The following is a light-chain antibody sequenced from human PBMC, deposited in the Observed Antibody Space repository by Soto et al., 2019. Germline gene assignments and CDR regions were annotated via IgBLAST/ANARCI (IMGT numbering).Light chain of an antibody. V-gene: IGKV1-39*01. CDR1: QNIRNF. J-gene: IGKJ4*01. CDR3: QQSCDTLIT. Sequence: DIQMTQSPSSLSASVGDTISITCRASQNIRNFLNWYQCRPGQAPRLLIYTSSTLQSGVPSRFSGAGSGTDFTLTISSLQPEDFATYVCQQSCDTLITFGGGTKVEI. CDR2: TSS.